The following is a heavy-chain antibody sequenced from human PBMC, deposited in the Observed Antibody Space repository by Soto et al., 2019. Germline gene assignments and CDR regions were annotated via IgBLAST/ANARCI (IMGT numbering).Heavy chain of an antibody. CDR3: TTTYPNDDSRVVAY. J-gene: IGHJ4*02. CDR1: GFTFDDYA. CDR2: ITWNSGSK. D-gene: IGHD1-1*01. V-gene: IGHV3-9*01. Sequence: EVQLVESGGGLVQPGRSLRLSCAASGFTFDDYAMHWVRQPTGKGLEWVSGITWNSGSKDYADSVKGRFTISRDNRKKSLYLQMNSLRGEDTALYYCTTTYPNDDSRVVAYWGQGTLVTVSS.